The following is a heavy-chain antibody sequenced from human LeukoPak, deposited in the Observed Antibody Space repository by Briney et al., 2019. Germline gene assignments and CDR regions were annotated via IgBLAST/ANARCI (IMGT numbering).Heavy chain of an antibody. Sequence: PGGSLRLSCAGSGFTFSSYAMSWARQAPGKGLEWVSTIIGSGVTTYYADSVKGRFTISRDNSKNTLYLQVNSLRAEDTAVYYCAKDGGLWVSAHWGDSWGRGTLVTVSS. V-gene: IGHV3-23*01. D-gene: IGHD7-27*01. CDR1: GFTFSSYA. J-gene: IGHJ4*02. CDR3: AKDGGLWVSAHWGDS. CDR2: IIGSGVTT.